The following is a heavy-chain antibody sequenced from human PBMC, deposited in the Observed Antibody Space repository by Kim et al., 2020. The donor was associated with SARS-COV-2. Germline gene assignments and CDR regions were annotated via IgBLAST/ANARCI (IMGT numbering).Heavy chain of an antibody. CDR2: INAGDGNT. D-gene: IGHD3-3*01. V-gene: IGHV1-3*01. J-gene: IGHJ6*02. CDR1: GYTFTSYA. Sequence: ASVKVSCKASGYTFTSYAMNWVRQAPGQRLEWMGWINAGDGNTKYSQKFQGRVTITRDTSASTAYMELSSLRSEDTAVYYCARDMPRHFDFWSGYSYYYYYGMDVWGQGNTVTVSS. CDR3: ARDMPRHFDFWSGYSYYYYYGMDV.